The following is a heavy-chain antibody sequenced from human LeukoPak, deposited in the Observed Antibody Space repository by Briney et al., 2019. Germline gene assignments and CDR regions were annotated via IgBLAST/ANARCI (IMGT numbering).Heavy chain of an antibody. CDR3: ARGGYCSGGSCYRSYYLFYFDY. J-gene: IGHJ4*02. Sequence: GGSLRLSCAASGFTFSSYGMHWVRQAPGKGLEWVAVISYDGSNKYYADSVKGRFTISRDNSKNTLYLQMNSLRAEDTAVYYCARGGYCSGGSCYRSYYLFYFDYWGQGTLVTVSS. CDR1: GFTFSSYG. CDR2: ISYDGSNK. D-gene: IGHD2-15*01. V-gene: IGHV3-30*03.